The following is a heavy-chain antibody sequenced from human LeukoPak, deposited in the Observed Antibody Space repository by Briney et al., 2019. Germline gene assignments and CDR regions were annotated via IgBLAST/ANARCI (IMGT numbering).Heavy chain of an antibody. V-gene: IGHV3-23*01. CDR1: GFTFSNYA. J-gene: IGHJ3*02. Sequence: PGGSLRLSCAVSGFTFSNYAMSWVRQAPGKGLEWVSAISGSGGSTYYADSVKGRFTISRDNSKNTLYLQMNSLRAEDTAVYYCASVSGSYSGLDAFDIWGQGTMVTVSS. CDR2: ISGSGGST. CDR3: ASVSGSYSGLDAFDI. D-gene: IGHD1-26*01.